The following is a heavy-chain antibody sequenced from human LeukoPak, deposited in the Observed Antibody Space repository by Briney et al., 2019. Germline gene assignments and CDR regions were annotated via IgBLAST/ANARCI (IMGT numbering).Heavy chain of an antibody. D-gene: IGHD7-27*01. CDR1: GFTFSSYA. CDR2: ISGSGTST. V-gene: IGHV3-23*01. CDR3: AKPNINWGSPFEC. Sequence: GGSLRLSCAASGFTFSSYAINWVRQAPGKGLEWVSAISGSGTSTYYADSVKGRFTISRDNSKNTLYLQMNSLRAEDTAVYYCAKPNINWGSPFECWGQGTLVTVSS. J-gene: IGHJ4*02.